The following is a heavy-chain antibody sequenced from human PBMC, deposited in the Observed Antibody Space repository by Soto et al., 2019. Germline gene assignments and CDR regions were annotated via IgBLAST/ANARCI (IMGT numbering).Heavy chain of an antibody. CDR1: GFTFSSYG. D-gene: IGHD6-19*01. Sequence: QVQLVESGGGVVQPGRSLRLSCAASGFTFSSYGMHWVRQAPGKGLEWVAVISYDGSNKYYADSAKGRFTISRDNSKNTLYLQMNSLRAEDTAVSYCAKDISGWFHYYYYGMDVW. J-gene: IGHJ6*01. CDR3: AKDISGWFHYYYYGMDV. V-gene: IGHV3-30*18. CDR2: ISYDGSNK.